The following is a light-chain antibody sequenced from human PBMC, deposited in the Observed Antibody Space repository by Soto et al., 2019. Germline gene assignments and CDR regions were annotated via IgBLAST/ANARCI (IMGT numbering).Light chain of an antibody. CDR2: DAS. CDR1: QSVSSY. J-gene: IGKJ4*01. V-gene: IGKV3-11*01. CDR3: QQRSNWTPT. Sequence: EIVLTQSPATLSLSPGERATLSCRASQSVSSYLAWYQQKPGQAPRLLIYDASNRATGIPARFSGSESGTDFTLTISSLEPEDFAVYYCQQRSNWTPTFGGGNKVEIK.